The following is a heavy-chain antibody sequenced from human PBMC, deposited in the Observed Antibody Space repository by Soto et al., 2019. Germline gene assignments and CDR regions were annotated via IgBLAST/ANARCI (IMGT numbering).Heavy chain of an antibody. V-gene: IGHV1-18*01. D-gene: IGHD3-10*01. CDR2: ISAYNGNT. CDR1: GYTFTNYG. Sequence: ASVKVSCKASGYTFTNYGISWVRQATGQGLEWMGWISAYNGNTKYAQKLQGRVTMTTDTSTSTAYMELRSRRSDDTAVYYCARGVGSGSYYNQYNWFDPWGQGTLVTVSS. CDR3: ARGVGSGSYYNQYNWFDP. J-gene: IGHJ5*02.